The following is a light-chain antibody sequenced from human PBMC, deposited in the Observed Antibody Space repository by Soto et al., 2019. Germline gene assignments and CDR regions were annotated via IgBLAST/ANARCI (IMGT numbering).Light chain of an antibody. CDR2: KND. V-gene: IGLV1-47*01. CDR3: AVWTESLTVYL. Sequence: QSVLTQPPSPSGTPGHRVTISCSGRTSNIGKNFVYWYQQLPGMAPRPLLYKNDQRPSGVPDRFSGSKSGTSASLAISGVRSEDEADYFCAVWTESLTVYLFGSRPKVPVL. CDR1: TSNIGKNF. J-gene: IGLJ1*01.